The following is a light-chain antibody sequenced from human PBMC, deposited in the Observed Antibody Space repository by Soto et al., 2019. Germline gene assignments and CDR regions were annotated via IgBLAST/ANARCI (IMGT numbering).Light chain of an antibody. CDR3: QQYHTWPIT. V-gene: IGKV3D-15*01. Sequence: EIVLTQSPATLSLSPGERATLSCWSSQSVSSYLAWYQQIPGQAPRLLIYDASNRATGVPARFSGSGSGTEFTLTISSLQSEDCAIYYCQQYHTWPITFGGGTKVDIK. CDR2: DAS. J-gene: IGKJ4*01. CDR1: QSVSSY.